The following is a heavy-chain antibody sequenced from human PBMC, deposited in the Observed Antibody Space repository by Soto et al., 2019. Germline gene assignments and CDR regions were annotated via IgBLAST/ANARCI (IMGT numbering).Heavy chain of an antibody. CDR3: ARDSTTVGTHAFHX. CDR1: GFTFSSCG. Sequence: PGGSLRVSFAASGFTFSSCGMHWVRQAPGKGLEGVSFICYDGSNKYYEDYVKVRFTISIDNSNNRLYLQMNRMRAEETAVYYCARDSTTVGTHAFHXWGQGTMVTAS. V-gene: IGHV3-33*01. J-gene: IGHJ3*02. D-gene: IGHD4-17*01. CDR2: ICYDGSNK.